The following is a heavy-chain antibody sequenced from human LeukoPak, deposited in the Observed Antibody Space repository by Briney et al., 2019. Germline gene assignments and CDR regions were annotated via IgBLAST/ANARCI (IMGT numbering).Heavy chain of an antibody. J-gene: IGHJ3*02. V-gene: IGHV3-21*01. CDR2: ISSSSSYI. D-gene: IGHD7-27*01. Sequence: PGGSLRLSCAASGFTFSSYSMNWVRQAPGKGLEWVSSISSSSSYIYYADSVKGRFTISRDNAKNSLYLQMNSLRAEDTAVYYCARDRSGDHPRAFDIWGQGTMVTVSS. CDR1: GFTFSSYS. CDR3: ARDRSGDHPRAFDI.